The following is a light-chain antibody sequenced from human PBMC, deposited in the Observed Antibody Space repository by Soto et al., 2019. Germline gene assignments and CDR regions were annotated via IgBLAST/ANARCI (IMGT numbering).Light chain of an antibody. V-gene: IGKV3-20*01. CDR1: QSVSSSY. CDR3: QTDGGSPRT. J-gene: IGKJ1*01. CDR2: GAS. Sequence: EIVLTQSPGTLSLSPGERATLSCRASQSVSSSYLAWYQQNPGQGPRLLLYGASSRATGVPDRFSGSGSGTDFTLTISSLEPEDFAVDSCQTDGGSPRTFGQVTKVEIK.